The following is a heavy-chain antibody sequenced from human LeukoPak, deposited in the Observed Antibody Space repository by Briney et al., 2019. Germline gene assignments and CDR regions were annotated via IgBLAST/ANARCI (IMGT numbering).Heavy chain of an antibody. CDR2: IGTAGDT. V-gene: IGHV3-13*01. Sequence: PGGSLRLSCAASVFTFSTFDMHWVRQGTGKGLEWVSGIGTAGDTHYPDSVKGRFTISRENAKNSLYLQMDSLRAGDTAVYYCARAGQWFSDAYDIWGQGTMVTVAS. CDR3: ARAGQWFSDAYDI. D-gene: IGHD3-10*01. CDR1: VFTFSTFD. J-gene: IGHJ3*02.